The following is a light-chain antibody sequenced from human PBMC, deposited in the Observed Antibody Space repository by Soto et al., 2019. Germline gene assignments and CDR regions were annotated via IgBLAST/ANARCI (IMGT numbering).Light chain of an antibody. V-gene: IGKV1-5*01. J-gene: IGKJ1*01. CDR3: QHYNSYSEA. Sequence: DFQMTQSPATLSVSLGDRATIACRSSQNIRNRLVWFLQKPGKPPKLLIYDASSLESGVPQRFSGSGSGTEFTLIISSLQADDFATDYCQHYNSYSEAFGQGTKVDIK. CDR2: DAS. CDR1: QNIRNR.